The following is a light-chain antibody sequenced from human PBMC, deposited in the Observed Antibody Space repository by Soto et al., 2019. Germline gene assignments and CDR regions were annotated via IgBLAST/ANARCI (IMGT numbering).Light chain of an antibody. CDR3: QQYGISPRT. CDR1: QSVSSY. V-gene: IGKV3-20*01. CDR2: GAS. Sequence: EIMLTQSPATLSLSPGERATLSCRASQSVSSYLAWYQQKPGQAPRLLIYGASSRATGIPDRFSGSGSGTDFTLTISRLEPEDFAVYYCQQYGISPRTFGQGTKVDIK. J-gene: IGKJ1*01.